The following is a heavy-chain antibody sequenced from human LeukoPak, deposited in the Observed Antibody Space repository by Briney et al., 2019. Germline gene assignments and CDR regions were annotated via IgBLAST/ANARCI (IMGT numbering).Heavy chain of an antibody. J-gene: IGHJ4*02. V-gene: IGHV1-46*01. CDR3: ARGTHYYDSSGSFDY. Sequence: ASVKVSCKASGYTFTSYYMHWVRQAPGQGLEWMRIINPSGGSTSYAQKFQGRVTMTRDMSTSTVYMELSSLRSEDTAVYYCARGTHYYDSSGSFDYWGQGTLVTVSS. CDR2: INPSGGST. CDR1: GYTFTSYY. D-gene: IGHD3-22*01.